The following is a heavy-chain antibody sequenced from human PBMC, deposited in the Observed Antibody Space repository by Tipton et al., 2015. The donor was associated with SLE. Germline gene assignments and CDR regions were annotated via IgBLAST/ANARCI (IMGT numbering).Heavy chain of an antibody. CDR1: GGSISSGGYY. Sequence: TLSLTCTVSGGSISSGGYYWSWIRQLPGKGLEWIGYIYYSGTTYYSPSLKSRIIISIDTSKNQFSLNLRSVTAADTAIYYCASPYYYGSGSFDPWGQGILVTVSS. CDR2: IYYSGTT. V-gene: IGHV4-31*03. J-gene: IGHJ5*02. D-gene: IGHD3-10*01. CDR3: ASPYYYGSGSFDP.